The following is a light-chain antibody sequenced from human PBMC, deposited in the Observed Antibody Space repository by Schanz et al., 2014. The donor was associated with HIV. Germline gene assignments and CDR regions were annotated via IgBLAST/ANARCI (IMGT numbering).Light chain of an antibody. J-gene: IGLJ3*02. Sequence: SVLTQPPSASGPPGQRVTISCSGSSSNVGSNTVNWYQHLPGTAPQLLMYANNQRASGVPDRFSGSGSGTSASLVISGLQSQDEADYYCQSYDSGLSGWVFGGGTKLTVL. CDR3: QSYDSGLSGWV. CDR2: ANN. CDR1: SSNVGSNT. V-gene: IGLV1-44*01.